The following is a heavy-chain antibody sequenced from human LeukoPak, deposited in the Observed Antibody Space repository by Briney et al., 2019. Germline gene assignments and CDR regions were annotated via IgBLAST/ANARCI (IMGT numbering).Heavy chain of an antibody. J-gene: IGHJ4*02. Sequence: SETLSLTCTVSGGSISSYYWSWIRQPAGKGLEWIGRIYTSGSTNYNPSLKSRVTMSVDTSKNQFSLKLSSVTAADTAVYYCARKFLIEERRYPFDYWGQGTLVTVSS. V-gene: IGHV4-4*07. CDR1: GGSISSYY. CDR2: IYTSGST. D-gene: IGHD1-26*01. CDR3: ARKFLIEERRYPFDY.